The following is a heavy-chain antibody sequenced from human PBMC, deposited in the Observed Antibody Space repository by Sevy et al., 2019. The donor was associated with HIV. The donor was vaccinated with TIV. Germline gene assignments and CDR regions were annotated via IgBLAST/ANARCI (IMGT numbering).Heavy chain of an antibody. V-gene: IGHV3-66*01. D-gene: IGHD3-3*01. J-gene: IGHJ4*02. CDR1: GFTVSSEC. CDR3: ARGGRSSSSWYYFDH. Sequence: GGSLRLSCAASGFTVSSECMNWVRQAPGKGLEWVSAIFSGGSTYYADSVKGRFTISRDNSKNTLYLQVSTLRAEDTAVYYCARGGRSSSSWYYFDHWGQGTLVTVSS. CDR2: IFSGGST.